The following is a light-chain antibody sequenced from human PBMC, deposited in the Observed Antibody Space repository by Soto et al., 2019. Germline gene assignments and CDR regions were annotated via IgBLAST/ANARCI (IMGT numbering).Light chain of an antibody. V-gene: IGKV3-15*01. J-gene: IGKJ5*01. CDR3: QQYNKWPIT. Sequence: EIVMTQSPATLSVSPGERATLSCRASQSVGSTLAWYQQKPGQAPRLLVYDTSTRATGIPARFSGSGSGTEFTLTISSLQSEDFGVYYCQQYNKWPITFGQGTRLEIK. CDR1: QSVGST. CDR2: DTS.